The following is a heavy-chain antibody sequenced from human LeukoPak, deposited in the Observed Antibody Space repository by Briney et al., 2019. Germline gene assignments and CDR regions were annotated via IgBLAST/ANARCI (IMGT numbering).Heavy chain of an antibody. V-gene: IGHV4-34*01. Sequence: PSETLSLTCAVYGGSFSGYYWSWMRQPPARGVEERMENNYNGSTNYNPSLKSRVTISVDTSKTQCSLKLSSVTAADTAVYYCARAGDCSSTSCYPTADFDYWGQGTLVTVSS. CDR2: NNYNGST. J-gene: IGHJ4*02. CDR1: GGSFSGYY. D-gene: IGHD2-2*01. CDR3: ARAGDCSSTSCYPTADFDY.